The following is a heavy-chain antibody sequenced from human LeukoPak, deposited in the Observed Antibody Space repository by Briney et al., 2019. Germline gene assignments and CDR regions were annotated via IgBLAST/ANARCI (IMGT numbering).Heavy chain of an antibody. J-gene: IGHJ4*02. Sequence: GGSLRLSCAASGFTFSSYAMSWVRQAPGKGLEWVAGTRGSGGLAYYADSVRGRSTISRDNPENTLYLQLDSLRAEDTAVYYCAKDLNWGGRWGQGTLVTVSS. D-gene: IGHD7-27*01. CDR1: GFTFSSYA. V-gene: IGHV3-23*01. CDR2: TRGSGGLA. CDR3: AKDLNWGGR.